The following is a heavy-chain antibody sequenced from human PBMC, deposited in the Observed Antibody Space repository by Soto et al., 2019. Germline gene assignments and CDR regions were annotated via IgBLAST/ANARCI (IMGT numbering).Heavy chain of an antibody. CDR1: GGSIIRYY. D-gene: IGHD3-10*01. Sequence: PSETLSLTCTVSGGSIIRYYWSWIRQPPGKGLEWIGYIYYSGSTNYNPSLKSRVTISVDTSKNQFSLKLSSVTAADTAVYYCARADGSGSLGIWGQGTMVTVSS. CDR3: ARADGSGSLGI. V-gene: IGHV4-59*01. J-gene: IGHJ3*02. CDR2: IYYSGST.